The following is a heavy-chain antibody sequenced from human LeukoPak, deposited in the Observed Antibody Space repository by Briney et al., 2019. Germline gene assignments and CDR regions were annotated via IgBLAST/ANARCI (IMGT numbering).Heavy chain of an antibody. CDR3: ARTQFGYYYYMDV. J-gene: IGHJ6*03. V-gene: IGHV1-2*02. D-gene: IGHD3-3*01. CDR1: GYTFTGYY. Sequence: ASVKVSCKASGYTFTGYYMHWVRQAPGQGLQWMGWINPNSGGTNYAQKFQGRVTMTRDTSISTAYMELSRLRSDDTAVYYCARTQFGYYYYMDVWGKGTTVIVSS. CDR2: INPNSGGT.